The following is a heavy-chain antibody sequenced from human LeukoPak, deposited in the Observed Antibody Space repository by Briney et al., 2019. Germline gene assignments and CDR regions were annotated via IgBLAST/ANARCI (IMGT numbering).Heavy chain of an antibody. CDR3: TTFYHEYSPY. Sequence: KPGGSLRLSCAASGFSFMNAWMIRVRQAPGKGLEWVGRIKSNADGGTPDYAAPARGRFTISRDDSKNTLYLQMNSLKTEDTAVYYCTTFYHEYSPYWGRGTLVTVSS. J-gene: IGHJ4*02. CDR1: GFSFMNAW. D-gene: IGHD2/OR15-2a*01. V-gene: IGHV3-15*01. CDR2: IKSNADGGTP.